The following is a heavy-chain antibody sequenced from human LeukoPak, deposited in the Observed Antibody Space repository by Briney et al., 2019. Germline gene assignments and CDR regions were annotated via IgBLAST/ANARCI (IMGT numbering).Heavy chain of an antibody. Sequence: SETLSLTCTVSGGSISSYYWSWIRQPPGKGLEWIGYIYYSGSTNYNPSLESRVTISVDTSKNQFSLKLSSVTAADTAVYYCARVGYYYYYGMDVWGQGTTVTVSS. D-gene: IGHD1-26*01. CDR1: GGSISSYY. J-gene: IGHJ6*02. V-gene: IGHV4-59*01. CDR2: IYYSGST. CDR3: ARVGYYYYYGMDV.